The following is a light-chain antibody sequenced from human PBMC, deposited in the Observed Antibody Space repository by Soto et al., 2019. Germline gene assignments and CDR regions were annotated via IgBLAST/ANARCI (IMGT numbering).Light chain of an antibody. CDR3: APWDDNLHAYV. J-gene: IGLJ1*01. CDR2: GND. V-gene: IGLV1-44*01. Sequence: QSVLTQPPSASGTPGQSVTISCSGSASNIGSNSVNWYQHLPGAAPKLLIFGNDQRPSGVPDRFSGSKSGTSASLVISGLQSEDEADYYCAPWDDNLHAYVFGTRTKVTVL. CDR1: ASNIGSNS.